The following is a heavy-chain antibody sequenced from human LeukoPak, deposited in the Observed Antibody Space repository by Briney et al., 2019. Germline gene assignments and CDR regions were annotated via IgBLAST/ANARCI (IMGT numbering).Heavy chain of an antibody. V-gene: IGHV1-69*06. J-gene: IGHJ3*02. CDR2: IIPIFGTA. CDR3: ARGGIVATIGDAFDI. D-gene: IGHD5-12*01. Sequence: SVKVSCKASGGTFSSYAISWVRQAPGQGLEWMGGIIPIFGTANYAQKFQGRVTITADKSTSTAYMELSSLGSEDTAVYYYARGGIVATIGDAFDIWGQGTMVTVSS. CDR1: GGTFSSYA.